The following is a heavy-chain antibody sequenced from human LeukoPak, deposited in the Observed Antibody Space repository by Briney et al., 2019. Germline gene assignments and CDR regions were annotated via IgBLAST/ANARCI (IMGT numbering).Heavy chain of an antibody. D-gene: IGHD2-15*01. J-gene: IGHJ6*03. Sequence: SETLSLTCTVSGGSISSSSYYWGWIRQPPGKGLEWIASIYYSGSTYYNPSLKSRVTISVDTSKNQFSLKLTSVTAADTAVYYCARTMEGYCSGGSCYQYSYYMDVWGKGTTVTVSS. CDR1: GGSISSSSYY. CDR2: IYYSGST. CDR3: ARTMEGYCSGGSCYQYSYYMDV. V-gene: IGHV4-39*07.